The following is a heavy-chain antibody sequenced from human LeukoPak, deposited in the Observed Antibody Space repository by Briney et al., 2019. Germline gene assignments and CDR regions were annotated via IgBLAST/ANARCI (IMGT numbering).Heavy chain of an antibody. CDR3: ARVASDIVVVPAAIRYFDY. V-gene: IGHV4-34*01. CDR1: GGSFSGYY. Sequence: PSETLSLTCAVYGGSFSGYYWSWIRQPPGKGLEWIGEINHSGSTNYNPSLKSRVTISVDTSKNQFSLKLSSVTAADTAVYYCARVASDIVVVPAAIRYFDYWGQGTLVTVSS. CDR2: INHSGST. D-gene: IGHD2-2*01. J-gene: IGHJ4*02.